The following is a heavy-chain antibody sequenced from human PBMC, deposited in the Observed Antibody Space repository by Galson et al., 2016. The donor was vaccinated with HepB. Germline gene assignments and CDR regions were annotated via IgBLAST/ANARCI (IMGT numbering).Heavy chain of an antibody. J-gene: IGHJ4*02. CDR3: ARADSVFDY. CDR1: GFTFDGYT. D-gene: IGHD2-15*01. Sequence: SLRLSCAASGFTFDGYTMHWVRQAPGKGLEYVSAISYNGGATYYADAVRGRFTISRDNAKNSLYLQMNSLRAEDTAVYYCARADSVFDYWGQGTLVTVSS. CDR2: ISYNGGAT. V-gene: IGHV3-64*04.